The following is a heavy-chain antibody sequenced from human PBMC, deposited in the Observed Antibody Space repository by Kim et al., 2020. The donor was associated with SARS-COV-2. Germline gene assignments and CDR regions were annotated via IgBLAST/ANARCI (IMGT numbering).Heavy chain of an antibody. CDR1: GFSFSNYA. Sequence: GGSLRLSCAASGFSFSNYAMNWVRQAPGEGLEWVSSIVGSGGTTYYAASVKGRFTISRDNSKNTVFLQMNSLRAEDTAVYYCAKGRYSGSGSSFGERYWGQGTLVTVSS. D-gene: IGHD3-10*01. V-gene: IGHV3-23*01. CDR3: AKGRYSGSGSSFGERY. J-gene: IGHJ4*02. CDR2: IVGSGGTT.